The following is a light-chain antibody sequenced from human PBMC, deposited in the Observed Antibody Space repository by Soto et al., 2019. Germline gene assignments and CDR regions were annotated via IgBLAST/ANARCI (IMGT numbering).Light chain of an antibody. J-gene: IGLJ1*01. CDR2: DVS. Sequence: QSALTQPPSASGSLGQSVTISCTGTSSDVGTYNHVSWYQQHPGKAPKLLIYDVSHRPSGVPDRFSGSKSGNTASLTVSGLQAEDETEYYCSAYAGGNNLVFGTGTKLNVL. CDR1: SSDVGTYNH. V-gene: IGLV2-8*01. CDR3: SAYAGGNNLV.